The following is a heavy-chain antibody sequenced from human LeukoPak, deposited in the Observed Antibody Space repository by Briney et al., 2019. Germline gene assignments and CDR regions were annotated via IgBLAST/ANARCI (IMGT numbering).Heavy chain of an antibody. J-gene: IGHJ2*01. CDR3: ARSKNRYFDL. V-gene: IGHV4-59*01. CDR1: GGSISSYY. Sequence: PSETLSLTCTVSGGSISSYYWSWIRQPPGKGLEWIGYLYYTGTTNYNPSLKSRVTISVDTSKNQFSLNLTSVTAADTAVYFCARSKNRYFDLWGRGTLVTVSS. CDR2: LYYTGTT.